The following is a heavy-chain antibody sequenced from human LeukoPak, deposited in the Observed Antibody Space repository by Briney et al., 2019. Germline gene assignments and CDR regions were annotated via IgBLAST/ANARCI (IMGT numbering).Heavy chain of an antibody. D-gene: IGHD2-21*01. CDR2: ISGSGGST. V-gene: IGHV3-23*01. CDR1: GFTFSSYA. Sequence: GGSLRLSCAASGFTFSSYAMSWVRQAPGKGLEWVSAISGSGGSTYYADSVKGRFTISRDNSKNTLYLQMNSLRAEDTAIYYCARDLRVISFDNWGQGTLVSVSS. J-gene: IGHJ4*02. CDR3: ARDLRVISFDN.